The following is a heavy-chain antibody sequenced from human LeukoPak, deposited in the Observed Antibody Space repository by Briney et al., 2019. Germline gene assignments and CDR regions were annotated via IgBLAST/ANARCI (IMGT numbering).Heavy chain of an antibody. D-gene: IGHD3-22*01. Sequence: PSQTLSLTCTVSGGSISSGGYYWSWIRQHPGKGLEWIGYIYYSGSTYYNPSLKSRVTISVDTSKNQFSLKLSSVTAADTAVYYCARLHVVADSSGYSQPGYFDYWGQGTLVTVSS. CDR3: ARLHVVADSSGYSQPGYFDY. CDR1: GGSISSGGYY. V-gene: IGHV4-31*03. CDR2: IYYSGST. J-gene: IGHJ4*02.